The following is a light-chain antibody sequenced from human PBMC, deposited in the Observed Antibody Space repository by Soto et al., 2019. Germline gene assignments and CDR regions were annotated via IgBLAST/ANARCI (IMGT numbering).Light chain of an antibody. J-gene: IGKJ5*01. Sequence: DIVLTQSPATLSLSPGERATLSCRASQSVRSYLAWYQQKPGQAPRLLIYDSSNRATGIPARFSGSGSGTDFTLTISRLEPEDFAVYYCQQYGSPFGQGTRLEIK. CDR1: QSVRSY. CDR2: DSS. CDR3: QQYGSP. V-gene: IGKV3-11*01.